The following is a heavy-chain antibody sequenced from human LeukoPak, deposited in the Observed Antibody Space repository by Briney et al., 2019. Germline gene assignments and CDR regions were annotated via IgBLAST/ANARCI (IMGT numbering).Heavy chain of an antibody. CDR2: IYHSGST. V-gene: IGHV4-34*01. Sequence: SETLSLTCAVYGGSFSGYYWSWIRQPPGKGLEWIGSIYHSGSTYYNPSLKSRVTISVDTSKNQFSLKLSSVTAADTAVYYCARGLTGTTSSSFDYWGQGTLVTVSS. J-gene: IGHJ4*02. CDR1: GGSFSGYY. D-gene: IGHD1-7*01. CDR3: ARGLTGTTSSSFDY.